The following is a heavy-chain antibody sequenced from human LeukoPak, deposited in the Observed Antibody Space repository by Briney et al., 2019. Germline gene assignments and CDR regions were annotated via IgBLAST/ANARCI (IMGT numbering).Heavy chain of an antibody. J-gene: IGHJ4*02. V-gene: IGHV4-34*01. CDR3: VTYYYGSSAPKRNY. D-gene: IGHD3-22*01. Sequence: PSETLSLTCAVYGGSFSDYFWSWIRQPPGKGLEWIGEISHSGSTTYNPSLRSRVTISGDTSKKQFSLKLSSVTAADTAVYYCVTYYYGSSAPKRNYWGQGILVTVSS. CDR2: ISHSGST. CDR1: GGSFSDYF.